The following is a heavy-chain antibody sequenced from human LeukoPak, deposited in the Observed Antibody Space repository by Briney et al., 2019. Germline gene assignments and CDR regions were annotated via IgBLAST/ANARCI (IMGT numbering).Heavy chain of an antibody. CDR3: ARAPPYCGGDCSDWYFDL. Sequence: GESLKISCAASGFTFSSYSMNWVRQAPGKGLEWVSSISRGSGSIYYADSLKGRFTISRDNAKNSLYLQMNSLRVEDTAVYYCARAPPYCGGDCSDWYFDLWGRGTLVTVSS. V-gene: IGHV3-21*01. CDR2: ISRGSGSI. D-gene: IGHD2-21*02. J-gene: IGHJ2*01. CDR1: GFTFSSYS.